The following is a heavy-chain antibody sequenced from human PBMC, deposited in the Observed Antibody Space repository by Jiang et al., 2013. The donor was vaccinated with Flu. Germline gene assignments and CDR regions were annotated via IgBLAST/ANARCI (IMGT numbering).Heavy chain of an antibody. V-gene: IGHV3-7*03. D-gene: IGHD3-22*01. CDR2: IKQDGSEK. J-gene: IGHJ4*02. Sequence: QLLESGGGLVKPGGSLRLSCAASGFTFSNAWMSWVRQAPGKGLEWVANIKQDGSEKYYVDSVKGRFTISRDNAKNSLYLQMNSLRAEDTAVYYCARGLLYYYDSSGCPFDYWGQGTLVTVSS. CDR3: ARGLLYYYDSSGCPFDY. CDR1: GFTFSNAW.